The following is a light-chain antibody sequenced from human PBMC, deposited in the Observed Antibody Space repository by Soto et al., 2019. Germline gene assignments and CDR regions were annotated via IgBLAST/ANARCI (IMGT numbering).Light chain of an antibody. Sequence: DIQMTQSPSSLSASPGDRVTITCRASQSISSSLNGYQQKPGKAPKLLIYAASSLESGVPSRFSGSGSGTDFTLTISSLQPEDFATYYCQQSYSTPLTFGHGTKVDIK. CDR1: QSISSS. V-gene: IGKV1-39*01. J-gene: IGKJ3*01. CDR3: QQSYSTPLT. CDR2: AAS.